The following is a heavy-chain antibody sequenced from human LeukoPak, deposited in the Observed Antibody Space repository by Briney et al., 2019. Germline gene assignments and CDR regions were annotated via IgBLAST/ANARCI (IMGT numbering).Heavy chain of an antibody. CDR3: TGGGLVRGTLHWFDP. V-gene: IGHV6-1*01. J-gene: IGHJ5*02. CDR1: GDSVSGGSAG. D-gene: IGHD3-10*01. CDR2: IYYRSKWYS. Sequence: QTLSLTCAISGDSVSGGSAGWNWIRQSPSRGLEWLGRIYYRSKWYSDYAISLKSRITINPDTSRNQFSLQLNSVTHDDTAVYYCTGGGLVRGTLHWFDPWGQGTLVTVSS.